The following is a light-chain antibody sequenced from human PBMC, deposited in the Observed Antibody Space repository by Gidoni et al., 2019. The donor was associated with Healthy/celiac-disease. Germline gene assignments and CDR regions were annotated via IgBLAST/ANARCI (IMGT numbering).Light chain of an antibody. Sequence: QSALTKPASVSGSPGQSITISCTGTSSDVGGYNYVSWYQQHPGKAPKLMIYDVSNRPSGVSNRFSGSKSGNTASLTISGLQAEDEADYYFSSYTSSSTRVFGGGTKLTVL. V-gene: IGLV2-14*03. CDR1: SSDVGGYNY. CDR3: SSYTSSSTRV. J-gene: IGLJ2*01. CDR2: DVS.